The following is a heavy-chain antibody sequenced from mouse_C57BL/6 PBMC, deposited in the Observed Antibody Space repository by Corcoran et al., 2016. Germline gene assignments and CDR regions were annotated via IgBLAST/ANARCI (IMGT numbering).Heavy chain of an antibody. CDR3: ARRTDGYYFDY. CDR2: INTYSGVP. J-gene: IGHJ2*01. Sequence: QIQLVQSGPELKKPGETVKISCKASGYTFTTYGMSWVKQAPGKGLKWMGWINTYSGVPTYADDFKGRFAFSLETSASTAYLQINNLKNEDTATYVCARRTDGYYFDYWGQGTTLTVSS. D-gene: IGHD2-3*01. CDR1: GYTFTTYG. V-gene: IGHV9-3*01.